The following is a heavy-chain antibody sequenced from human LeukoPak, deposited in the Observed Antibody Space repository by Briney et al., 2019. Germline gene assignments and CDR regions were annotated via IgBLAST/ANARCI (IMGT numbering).Heavy chain of an antibody. D-gene: IGHD6-13*01. V-gene: IGHV1-46*01. CDR2: INPSGGST. CDR3: ARDPGIAAVSRGYYYYYYMDV. J-gene: IGHJ6*03. CDR1: GYTFTGYY. Sequence: ASVKVSCKASGYTFTGYYMHWVRQAPGQGLEWMGIINPSGGSTSYAQKFQGRVTMTRDTSTSTVYMELSSLRSEDTAVYYCARDPGIAAVSRGYYYYYYMDVWGKGTTVTISS.